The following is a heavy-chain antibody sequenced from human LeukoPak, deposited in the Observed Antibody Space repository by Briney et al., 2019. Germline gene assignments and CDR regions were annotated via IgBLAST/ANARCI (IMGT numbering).Heavy chain of an antibody. CDR2: IYYSGST. V-gene: IGHV4-30-4*08. CDR3: ARGPGSGRYGMDV. D-gene: IGHD3-10*01. J-gene: IGHJ6*02. Sequence: SETLSLTCTVSGGSISSSSYYWGWIRQPPGKGLEWIGYIYYSGSTYYNPSLKSRVTISVDTSKNQFSLKLSSVTAADTAVYYCARGPGSGRYGMDVWGQGTTVTVSS. CDR1: GGSISSSSYY.